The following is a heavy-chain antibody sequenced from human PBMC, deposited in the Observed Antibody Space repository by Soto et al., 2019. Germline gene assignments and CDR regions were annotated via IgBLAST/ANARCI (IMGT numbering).Heavy chain of an antibody. CDR3: AGQWAAGYGAFDP. Sequence: PSETLSLTCAVSGGSISNNRWLTWVRQAPGKGLEWIGEIHDRGSTNYNLSLKSRATVSIDRSKNQFSLEMRAVTAADTAVYYCAGQWAAGYGAFDPWGQGTLVTVSS. CDR1: GGSISNNRW. V-gene: IGHV4-4*02. J-gene: IGHJ5*02. CDR2: IHDRGST. D-gene: IGHD3-9*01.